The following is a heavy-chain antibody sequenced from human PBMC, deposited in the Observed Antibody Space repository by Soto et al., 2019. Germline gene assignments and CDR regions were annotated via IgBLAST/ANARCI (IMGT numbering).Heavy chain of an antibody. CDR3: ARDPSVVLVPAEEQP. V-gene: IGHV3-66*01. CDR1: GFTVSSSY. CDR2: MYAGGTT. J-gene: IGHJ5*02. Sequence: GGSLRLSCAASGFTVSSSYMTWVRQAPGKGLEWVSVMYAGGTTYYAGSVKGRFTFSRDNSKNMLYLQMNNLRAEDTAVYYCARDPSVVLVPAEEQPWGQGTLVTVSS. D-gene: IGHD2-2*01.